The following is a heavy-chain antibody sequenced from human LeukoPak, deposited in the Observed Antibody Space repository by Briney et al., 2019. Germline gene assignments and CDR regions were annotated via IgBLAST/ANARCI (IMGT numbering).Heavy chain of an antibody. V-gene: IGHV4-30-4*01. CDR1: GGSISSGDYY. CDR2: IYYSGST. CDR3: ARQLQGDYGDYGAFDI. J-gene: IGHJ3*02. Sequence: TSETLSLTCTVSGGSISSGDYYWSWIRQPTGKGLEWIGYIYYSGSTYYNPSLKSRVTISLDTSKNQFSLKLSSVTAADTAVYYCARQLQGDYGDYGAFDIWGQGTMVTVSS. D-gene: IGHD4-17*01.